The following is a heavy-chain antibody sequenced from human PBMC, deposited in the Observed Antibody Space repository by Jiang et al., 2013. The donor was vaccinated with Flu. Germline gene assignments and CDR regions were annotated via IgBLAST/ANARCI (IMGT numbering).Heavy chain of an antibody. V-gene: IGHV4-30-4*01. CDR2: IYYSDNTYY. CDR1: GGSLKTGDFY. J-gene: IGHJ3*02. D-gene: IGHD3-10*02. CDR3: AGATSVTMWAFDI. Sequence: GPGLVKSSQTLSLTRTVSGGSLKTGDFYWTWIRQSPGKGLECIGYIYYSDNTYYYYNPSLKSRLTISVDTSKNQFSLTLTSVTAADTAMYYCAGATSVTMWAFDIWGQGTKVIVSS.